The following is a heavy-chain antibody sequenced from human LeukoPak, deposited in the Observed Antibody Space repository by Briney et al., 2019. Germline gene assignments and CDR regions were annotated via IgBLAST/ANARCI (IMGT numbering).Heavy chain of an antibody. CDR3: ARGELWFGELLPDY. D-gene: IGHD3-10*01. CDR1: GYTITSYG. J-gene: IGHJ4*02. V-gene: IGHV1-18*01. CDR2: ISAYNGNT. Sequence: ASVKVSCKASGYTITSYGISWVRQAPGQGLEWMGWISAYNGNTNYAQKLQGRVTMTTDTSASTAYMELSSLRSEDTAVYYCARGELWFGELLPDYWGQGTLVTVSS.